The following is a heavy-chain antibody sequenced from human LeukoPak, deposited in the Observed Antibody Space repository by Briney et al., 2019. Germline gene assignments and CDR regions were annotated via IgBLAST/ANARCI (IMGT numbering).Heavy chain of an antibody. Sequence: SETLSLTCTVSGGSISSGGYYWSWIRQHPGKGLEWIGYVYYSGSTYYNPSLKSRVTISVDTSKNQFFLKLSSVTAADTAVYYCARTYCSGGSCYQPFDYWGQGTLVTVSS. CDR2: VYYSGST. V-gene: IGHV4-31*03. CDR1: GGSISSGGYY. J-gene: IGHJ4*02. D-gene: IGHD2-15*01. CDR3: ARTYCSGGSCYQPFDY.